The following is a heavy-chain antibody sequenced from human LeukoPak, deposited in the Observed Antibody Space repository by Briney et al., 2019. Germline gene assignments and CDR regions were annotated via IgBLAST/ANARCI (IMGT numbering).Heavy chain of an antibody. CDR3: ARGEYSYGLIDY. CDR2: IYYSGST. D-gene: IGHD5-18*01. CDR1: GGSISSYY. J-gene: IGHJ4*02. Sequence: PSETLSLTCTVSGGSISSYYWSWIRQPPGKGLEWIGYIYYSGSTNYNPSLKSRVTISVDTSKNQFSLKLSSVTAADTAVYYCARGEYSYGLIDYWGQGTLVTVSA. V-gene: IGHV4-59*01.